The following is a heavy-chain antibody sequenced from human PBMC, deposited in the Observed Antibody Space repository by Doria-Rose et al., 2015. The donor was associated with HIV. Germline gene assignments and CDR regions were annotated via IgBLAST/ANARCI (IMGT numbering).Heavy chain of an antibody. J-gene: IGHJ5*02. CDR2: INHSGST. D-gene: IGHD3-10*01. Sequence: EWIGEINHSGSTNYNPSLKSRVTISVDTSKNQFSLKLSSVTAADMAVYYCARSFTMVQGVTNWFDPWGQGTLVTVSS. CDR3: ARSFTMVQGVTNWFDP. V-gene: IGHV4-34*01.